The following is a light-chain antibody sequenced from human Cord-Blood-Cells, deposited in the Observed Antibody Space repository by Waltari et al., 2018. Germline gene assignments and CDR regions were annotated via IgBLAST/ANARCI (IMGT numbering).Light chain of an antibody. CDR2: LGS. J-gene: IGKJ2*01. V-gene: IGKV2-28*01. CDR3: MQALQTPYT. CDR1: QSLLHSNGYNY. Sequence: DIVMPQSPLSLPVPPGEPAPLPCRSRQSLLHSNGYNYLDWYLQKPGQSPQLLIYLGSNRASGVPDRFSGSGSGTDFTLKISRVEAEDVGVYYCMQALQTPYTFGQGTKLEIK.